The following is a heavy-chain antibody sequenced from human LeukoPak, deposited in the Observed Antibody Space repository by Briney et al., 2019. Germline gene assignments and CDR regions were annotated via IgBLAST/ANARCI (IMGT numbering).Heavy chain of an antibody. Sequence: ASVKVSCKASGYTFTSYYMHWVRQAPGQGLVWMGIINPSGGSTSYAQKFQGRVTMTRDMSTSTVYMELSSLRSEDTAVYYCARTDNYYGSGSRAGFDYWGQGTLVTVSS. CDR2: INPSGGST. J-gene: IGHJ4*02. D-gene: IGHD3-10*01. V-gene: IGHV1-46*01. CDR3: ARTDNYYGSGSRAGFDY. CDR1: GYTFTSYY.